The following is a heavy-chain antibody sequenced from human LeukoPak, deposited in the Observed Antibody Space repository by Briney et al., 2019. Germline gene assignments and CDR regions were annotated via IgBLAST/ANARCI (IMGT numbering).Heavy chain of an antibody. CDR3: AREAEAKYSNYVDY. CDR1: GGSISSCY. V-gene: IGHV4-59*01. D-gene: IGHD4-11*01. J-gene: IGHJ4*02. Sequence: PSETLSLTCTVSGGSISSCYWSWIRQPPGKGLEWIGYIYYSGSTNYNPSLKSRVTISVDTSKNQFPLKLSSVTAADTAVYYCAREAEAKYSNYVDYWGQGTLVTVSS. CDR2: IYYSGST.